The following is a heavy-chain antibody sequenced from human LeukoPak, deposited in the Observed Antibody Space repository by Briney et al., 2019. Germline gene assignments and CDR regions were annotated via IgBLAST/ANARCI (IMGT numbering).Heavy chain of an antibody. J-gene: IGHJ3*02. V-gene: IGHV3-7*01. CDR1: GFTFSSYW. Sequence: GSLRLSCAASGFTFSSYWMSWVRQAPGKGLEGVANIKQDGSEKYYVDSVKGRCAISRDNANNSLYLQMNSLRAEDTAVYYCARTVGATTDDAFDIWGQGTMVTVSS. D-gene: IGHD1-26*01. CDR2: IKQDGSEK. CDR3: ARTVGATTDDAFDI.